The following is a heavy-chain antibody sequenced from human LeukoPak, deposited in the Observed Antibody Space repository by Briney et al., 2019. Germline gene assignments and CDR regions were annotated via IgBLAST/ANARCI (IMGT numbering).Heavy chain of an antibody. J-gene: IGHJ3*02. CDR2: IYTSGST. CDR3: ARDRPNIDTTGYYSRHDAFDI. CDR1: GGSISSYY. V-gene: IGHV4-4*07. Sequence: SETLSLTCTVSGGSISSYYWSWIRQPAGKGLEWIGRIYTSGSTNYNPSLKSRVTMSVDTSKNQFSLKLSSVTAADTAVYYCARDRPNIDTTGYYSRHDAFDIWGQGTMVTVSS. D-gene: IGHD3-22*01.